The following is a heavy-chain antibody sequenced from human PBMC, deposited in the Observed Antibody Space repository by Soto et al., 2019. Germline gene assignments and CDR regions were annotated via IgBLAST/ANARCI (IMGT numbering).Heavy chain of an antibody. CDR2: INWDSGDI. Sequence: GGALRLSSVVSGISFDDYAIHWVRQVPGKGLEWVSGINWDSGDIGYADSVKGRFTISRDNAKNSLYLQMNSLKTEDTALYYCAKDTAPGFYDANGHLDYWGQGTPVTVSS. J-gene: IGHJ4*02. CDR3: AKDTAPGFYDANGHLDY. D-gene: IGHD2-8*01. CDR1: GISFDDYA. V-gene: IGHV3-9*01.